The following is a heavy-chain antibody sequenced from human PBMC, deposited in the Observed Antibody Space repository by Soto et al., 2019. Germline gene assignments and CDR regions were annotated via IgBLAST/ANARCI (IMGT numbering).Heavy chain of an antibody. CDR3: ARDHYVYDILTGYGYYYGMDV. D-gene: IGHD3-9*01. J-gene: IGHJ6*02. V-gene: IGHV4-30-4*01. Sequence: QVQLQESGPGLVKPSQTLSLTCTVSGGSISSGDYYWSWIRQPPGKGLEWIGYIYYSGSTYYNPSRKSRVTISGDTSKNQFSLKLSSVTAADTAVYYCARDHYVYDILTGYGYYYGMDVWGQGTTVTVSS. CDR1: GGSISSGDYY. CDR2: IYYSGST.